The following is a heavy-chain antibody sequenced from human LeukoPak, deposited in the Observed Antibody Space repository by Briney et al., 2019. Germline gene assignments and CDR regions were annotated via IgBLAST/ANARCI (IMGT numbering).Heavy chain of an antibody. Sequence: GGSLRLSCAASGFTFSSYAMSWVRQAPGKGLEWVSVIYSGGNTYYADSVKGRFTISRDNSNNTLYLQMNSLRAEDTAVYFCARGGITSIFGVVIIGYYMDVWGKGTTVTVSS. D-gene: IGHD3-3*01. CDR3: ARGGITSIFGVVIIGYYMDV. CDR2: IYSGGNT. CDR1: GFTFSSYA. J-gene: IGHJ6*03. V-gene: IGHV3-23*03.